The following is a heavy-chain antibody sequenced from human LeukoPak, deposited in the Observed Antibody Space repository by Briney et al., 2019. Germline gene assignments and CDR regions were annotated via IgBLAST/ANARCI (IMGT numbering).Heavy chain of an antibody. Sequence: ASVKVSCKASGYTFTSYYIHWVRQAPGQGLEWMGIINPSGGSTSYAQKFQGRVTMTRDTSTSTVFMELSSLRSGDTAVYYCAKRSLSYYYGMDVWGQGTTVTVSS. V-gene: IGHV1-46*01. CDR1: GYTFTSYY. J-gene: IGHJ6*02. CDR3: AKRSLSYYYGMDV. CDR2: INPSGGST.